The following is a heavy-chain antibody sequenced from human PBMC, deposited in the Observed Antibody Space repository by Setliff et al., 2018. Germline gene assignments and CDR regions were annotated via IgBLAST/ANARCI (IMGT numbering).Heavy chain of an antibody. V-gene: IGHV1-69*06. Sequence: SVKVSCKASGGTFSIFVFSWVRQAPGQGLEWMGGIIPMFDKARYAQKFQGRVTITADTSSSTIYMEVNSLTSDDTAVYFCAKQGDLAFDYWGQGTQVTVSS. CDR3: AKQGDLAFDY. CDR2: IIPMFDKA. D-gene: IGHD3-16*01. J-gene: IGHJ4*02. CDR1: GGTFSIFV.